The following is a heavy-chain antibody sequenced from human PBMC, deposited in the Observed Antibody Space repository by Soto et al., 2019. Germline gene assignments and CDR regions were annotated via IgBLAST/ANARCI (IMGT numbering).Heavy chain of an antibody. D-gene: IGHD6-13*01. CDR2: IIPILGIA. CDR3: ASMFYSMHYYCMDV. Sequence: QVQLVQSGAEVKKPGSSVKVSCKASGGTFSSYTISWVRQAPGQGLEWMGRIIPILGIANYAQKFQGRVTITADKSTSTAYMELSNLRSEDTAVYYCASMFYSMHYYCMDVWGKGTKVTVSS. J-gene: IGHJ6*03. CDR1: GGTFSSYT. V-gene: IGHV1-69*02.